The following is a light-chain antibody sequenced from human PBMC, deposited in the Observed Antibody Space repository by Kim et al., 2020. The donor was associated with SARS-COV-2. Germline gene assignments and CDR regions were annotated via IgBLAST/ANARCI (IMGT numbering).Light chain of an antibody. CDR2: GRN. CDR1: SLRNFY. J-gene: IGLJ2*01. CDR3: NSRDSNDNVV. Sequence: VALGQTVRITCQGDSLRNFYASWYQQRSGQAPLLVIYGRNNRPSGIPDRFSGSNSENTASLTITGAQAEDEADYYCNSRDSNDNVVFGGGTSLTVL. V-gene: IGLV3-19*01.